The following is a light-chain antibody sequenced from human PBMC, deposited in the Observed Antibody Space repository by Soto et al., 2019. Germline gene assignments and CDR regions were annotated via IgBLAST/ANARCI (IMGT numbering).Light chain of an antibody. CDR1: SSDVGGYNY. V-gene: IGLV2-14*03. CDR2: DVS. CDR3: SPYTTSSTYV. Sequence: QSVLTQPASVSGSPGQSITISCTGTSSDVGGYNYVSWYQQHPGKAPKLMIYDVSNRPSGVSNRFSGFKSGNTASLTISGLHAEDEADYYCSPYTTSSTYVFGTGTKLTVL. J-gene: IGLJ1*01.